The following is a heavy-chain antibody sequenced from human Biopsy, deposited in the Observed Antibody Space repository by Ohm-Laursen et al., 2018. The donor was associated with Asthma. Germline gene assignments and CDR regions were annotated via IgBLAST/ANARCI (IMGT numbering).Heavy chain of an antibody. CDR2: ISMDGNVK. CDR3: ARDFSRAIMIGGGREHYFDF. D-gene: IGHD3-16*01. Sequence: SLRLSCTASGITFSSSGMHWVRQAPGKGLEWVAFISMDGNVKNYADPVKGRFTISRDNSKNTLHLQMNSLSPEDTAVYYCARDFSRAIMIGGGREHYFDFWGQGTLVTVSS. J-gene: IGHJ4*02. V-gene: IGHV3-30*03. CDR1: GITFSSSG.